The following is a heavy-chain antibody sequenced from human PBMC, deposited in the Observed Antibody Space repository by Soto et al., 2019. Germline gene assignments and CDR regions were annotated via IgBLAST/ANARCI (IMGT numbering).Heavy chain of an antibody. Sequence: QVQLVQSGAEVKKPGASVKVSCKASGYTFTSYGISWVRQAPEQGLEWMGWISAYNGNTNYAQKLQGRVTMTTDTSTSTAYMELRSLRSDDTAVYYCARDQGVMITFGGVIAFGPLDAFDIWGQGTMVTVSS. V-gene: IGHV1-18*01. CDR1: GYTFTSYG. J-gene: IGHJ3*02. CDR2: ISAYNGNT. D-gene: IGHD3-16*02. CDR3: ARDQGVMITFGGVIAFGPLDAFDI.